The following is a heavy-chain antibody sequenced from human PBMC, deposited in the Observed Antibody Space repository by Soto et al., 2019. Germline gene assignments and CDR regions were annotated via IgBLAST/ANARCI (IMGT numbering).Heavy chain of an antibody. CDR3: ARAGTTLTFDY. Sequence: GESLKISCRGSGYNFSNNWIGWVRQMPGKGLEWMGIVFHGEPDARYSPSFQGQVTISADKSVNTAYLQWSSLKVSDTAMYYCARAGTTLTFDYWGPGTLVTVSS. CDR1: GYNFSNNW. D-gene: IGHD1-1*01. J-gene: IGHJ4*02. V-gene: IGHV5-51*01. CDR2: VFHGEPDA.